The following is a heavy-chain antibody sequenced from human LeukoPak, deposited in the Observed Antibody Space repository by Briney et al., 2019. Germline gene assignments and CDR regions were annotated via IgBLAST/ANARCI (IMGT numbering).Heavy chain of an antibody. D-gene: IGHD5-18*01. CDR3: ARRRGYSYGLYYYYMDV. J-gene: IGHJ6*03. V-gene: IGHV4-34*01. Sequence: SSETLSLTCAVYGGSFSGYYWSWIRQPPGKGLEWIGEINHSGSTNYNPSLKSRVTISVDTSKNQFSLKLSSVTAADTAVYYCARRRGYSYGLYYYYMDVWGKGTTVTISS. CDR2: INHSGST. CDR1: GGSFSGYY.